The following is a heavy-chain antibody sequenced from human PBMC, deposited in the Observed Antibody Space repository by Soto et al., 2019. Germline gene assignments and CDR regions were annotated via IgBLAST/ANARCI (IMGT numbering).Heavy chain of an antibody. D-gene: IGHD3-3*01. V-gene: IGHV1-8*01. Sequence: ASVKVSCKASGYTFTSYDINWVRQATGQGLEWMGWMNPNSGNTGYAQKFQGRVTMTRNTSISTAYMELSSLRSEDTAVYYCARVGWAYNFLSGYYPQFYYYYYGMDVWGQGSTVTVSS. J-gene: IGHJ6*02. CDR2: MNPNSGNT. CDR3: ARVGWAYNFLSGYYPQFYYYYYGMDV. CDR1: GYTFTSYD.